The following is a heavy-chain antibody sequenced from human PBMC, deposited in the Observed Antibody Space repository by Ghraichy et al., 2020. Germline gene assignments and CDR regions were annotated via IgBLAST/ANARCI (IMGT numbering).Heavy chain of an antibody. CDR3: AKGTVTTEVSAFDI. Sequence: GESLNISCAASGFTFSSYGMHWVRQAPGKGLEWVAVISYDGSNKYYADSVKGRFTISRDNSKNTLYLQMNSLRAEDTAVYYCAKGTVTTEVSAFDIWGQGTMVTVSS. CDR2: ISYDGSNK. V-gene: IGHV3-30*18. CDR1: GFTFSSYG. D-gene: IGHD4-23*01. J-gene: IGHJ3*02.